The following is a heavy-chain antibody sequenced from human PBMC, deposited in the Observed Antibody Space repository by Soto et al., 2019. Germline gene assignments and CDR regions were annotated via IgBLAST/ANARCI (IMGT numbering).Heavy chain of an antibody. Sequence: GGSLRLSCEASGFTFSNYWMTWVRQAPGKGLEWVANIKQDGSERNYVGSLRGRVTISRDNAKNSLFLQMNDLRAEDTAIYYCARDSGAWYGDFEYWGQGVLVTVSS. CDR2: IKQDGSER. CDR3: ARDSGAWYGDFEY. CDR1: GFTFSNYW. J-gene: IGHJ4*02. V-gene: IGHV3-7*03. D-gene: IGHD6-19*01.